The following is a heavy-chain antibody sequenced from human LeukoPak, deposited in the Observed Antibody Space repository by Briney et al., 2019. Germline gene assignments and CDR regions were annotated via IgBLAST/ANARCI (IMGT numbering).Heavy chain of an antibody. CDR2: MNPNSGNA. V-gene: IGHV1-8*01. CDR1: GYTFTSCD. Sequence: ASVKVSCKASGYTFTSCDINWVRQATGQGLEWMGWMNPNSGNAGYGQSFQGRITMTRDISIGTAYMELSNLTSEDTAIYYCTRGSSGRRDNWGQGTLVTVSS. D-gene: IGHD6-19*01. CDR3: TRGSSGRRDN. J-gene: IGHJ4*02.